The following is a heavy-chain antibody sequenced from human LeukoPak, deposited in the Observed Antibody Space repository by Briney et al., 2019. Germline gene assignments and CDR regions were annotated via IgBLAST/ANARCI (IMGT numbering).Heavy chain of an antibody. D-gene: IGHD4-17*01. CDR3: TRDSSYGDYSTAFDY. CDR1: VFIFSNYA. CDR2: SGSTT. J-gene: IGHJ4*02. V-gene: IGHV3-23*01. Sequence: GGSLRLSCAASVFIFSNYAMTWVRQAPGKGLEWVSSSGSTTDYSDSVKGRFTISRGNSKNTLYPQMNSLRANDTAVYYCTRDSSYGDYSTAFDYWGQGALVTVSS.